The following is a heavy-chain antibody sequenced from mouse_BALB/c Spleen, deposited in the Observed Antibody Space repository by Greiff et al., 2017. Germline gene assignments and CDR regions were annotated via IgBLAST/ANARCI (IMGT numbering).Heavy chain of an antibody. CDR2: IDPANGNT. D-gene: IGHD2-4*01. CDR3: ARMGYDYGVDY. Sequence: EVQLQQPGAELVKPGASVKLSCKASGYTFTSYWMHWVKQRPGRGLEWIGRIDPANGNTKYDPKFQGKATITADTSSNTAYLQLSSLTSEDTAVYYCARMGYDYGVDYWGQGTTLTVSS. V-gene: IGHV14-3*02. CDR1: GYTFTSYW. J-gene: IGHJ2*01.